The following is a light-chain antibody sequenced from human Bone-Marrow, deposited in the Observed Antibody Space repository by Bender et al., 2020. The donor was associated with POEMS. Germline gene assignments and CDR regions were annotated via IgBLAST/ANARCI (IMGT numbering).Light chain of an antibody. V-gene: IGLV2-14*01. CDR1: SSDVGGYNY. Sequence: QSALTQPASVSGSPGQSITISCTGTSSDVGGYNYVSWYQQHPGKAPKLMIYEVSNRPSGVSDRFSGSRSGNTASLTISGLQAEDEADYYCCSFVTSGTSWVFGGVTKLTVL. J-gene: IGLJ3*02. CDR2: EVS. CDR3: CSFVTSGTSWV.